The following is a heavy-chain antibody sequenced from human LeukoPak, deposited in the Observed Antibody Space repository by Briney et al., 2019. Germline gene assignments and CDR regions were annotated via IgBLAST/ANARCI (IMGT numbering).Heavy chain of an antibody. V-gene: IGHV4-59*01. CDR2: IYYSGST. D-gene: IGHD3-9*01. J-gene: IGHJ4*02. Sequence: SETLSLTCTVSGGSISSYYWSWIRQPPGKGLEWIGYIYYSGSTNYNPSLKSRVTISVDTSKNQFSLKLSSVTAADTAVYYFARALRFFDWGRGSGPGSFDYWGQGTLVTVSS. CDR3: ARALRFFDWGRGSGPGSFDY. CDR1: GGSISSYY.